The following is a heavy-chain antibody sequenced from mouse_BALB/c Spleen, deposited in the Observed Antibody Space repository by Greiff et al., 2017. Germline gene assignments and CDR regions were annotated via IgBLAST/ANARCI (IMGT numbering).Heavy chain of an antibody. D-gene: IGHD1-1*01. Sequence: EVKLMESGGGLVQPGGSLRLSCATSGFTFTDYYMEWVRQPPGKRLEWIAASRNKANDYTTEYSASVKGRFIVSRDTSQSILYLQMNALRAEDTAIYYCARDTDYYGSRGSFAYWGQGTLVTVSA. CDR1: GFTFTDYY. J-gene: IGHJ3*01. CDR3: ARDTDYYGSRGSFAY. CDR2: SRNKANDYTT. V-gene: IGHV7-1*02.